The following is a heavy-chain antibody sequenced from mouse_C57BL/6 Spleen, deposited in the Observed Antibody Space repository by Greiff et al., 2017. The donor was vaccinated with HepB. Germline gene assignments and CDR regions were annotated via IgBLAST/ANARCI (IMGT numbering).Heavy chain of an antibody. J-gene: IGHJ4*01. CDR1: GYTFTSYW. CDR2: IHPNSGST. D-gene: IGHD2-3*01. CDR3: ARRGYDDYYAMDY. V-gene: IGHV1-64*01. Sequence: VQLQQSGAELVKPGASVKLSCKASGYTFTSYWMHWVKQRPGQGLEWIGMIHPNSGSTNYNEKFKSKATLTVDKSSSTAYMQLSSLTSEDSAVYYCARRGYDDYYAMDYWGQGTSVTVSS.